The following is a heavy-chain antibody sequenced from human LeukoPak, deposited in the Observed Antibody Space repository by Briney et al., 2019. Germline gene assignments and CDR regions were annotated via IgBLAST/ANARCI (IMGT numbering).Heavy chain of an antibody. Sequence: SETLSLTCAVYGGSFSGYYWSWIRQPPGKGLEWIGEINHSGSTNYNPSLKSRVTISVDTSKNQFSLKLSSVTAADTAVYYCAREGGEMATHNWFDPWGQGTLVTVSS. J-gene: IGHJ5*02. D-gene: IGHD5-24*01. V-gene: IGHV4-34*01. CDR1: GGSFSGYY. CDR3: AREGGEMATHNWFDP. CDR2: INHSGST.